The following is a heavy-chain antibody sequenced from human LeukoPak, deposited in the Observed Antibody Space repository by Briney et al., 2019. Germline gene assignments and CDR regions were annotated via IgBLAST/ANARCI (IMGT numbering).Heavy chain of an antibody. D-gene: IGHD5-12*01. V-gene: IGHV1-69*05. CDR2: IIAIVGTA. CDR1: GGTFSSYA. J-gene: IGHJ6*03. Sequence: GASVKVSCKASGGTFSSYAISWVRQAPGQGLEWMGGIIAIVGTANYAQKFQGRVTITTDESTSTAYMELSSLRSEDTAVYYCASNSGYEAGHYYYYMDVWGKGTTVTVSS. CDR3: ASNSGYEAGHYYYYMDV.